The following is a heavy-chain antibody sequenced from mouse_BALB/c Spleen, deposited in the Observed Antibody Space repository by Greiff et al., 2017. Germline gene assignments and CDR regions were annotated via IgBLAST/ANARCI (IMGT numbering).Heavy chain of an antibody. CDR2: INPYNGAT. D-gene: IGHD2-3*01. CDR3: ARDGYLHYYAMDY. CDR1: GYSFTGYY. V-gene: IGHV1-26*01. Sequence: EVKLQQSGPELVKPGASVKISCKASGYSFTGYYMHWVKQSHVKSLEWIGRINPYNGATSYNQNFKDKASLTVDKSSSTAYMELHSLTSEDSAVYYCARDGYLHYYAMDYWGQGTSVTVSS. J-gene: IGHJ4*01.